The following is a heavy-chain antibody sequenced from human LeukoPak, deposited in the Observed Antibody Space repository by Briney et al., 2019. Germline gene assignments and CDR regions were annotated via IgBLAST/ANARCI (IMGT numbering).Heavy chain of an antibody. D-gene: IGHD6-13*01. V-gene: IGHV1-18*01. CDR1: GYTFTSYG. CDR3: ARVNRYSSSWYGSVGYGMDV. CDR2: ISAYNGNT. Sequence: ASVKVSCKASGYTFTSYGISWARQAPGQGLEWMGWISAYNGNTNYAQKLQGRVTMTTDTSTSTAYMELRSLRSDDTAVYYCARVNRYSSSWYGSVGYGMDVWGQGTTVTVSS. J-gene: IGHJ6*02.